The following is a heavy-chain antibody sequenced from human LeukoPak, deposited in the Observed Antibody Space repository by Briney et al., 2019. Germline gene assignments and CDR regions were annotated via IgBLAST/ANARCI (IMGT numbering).Heavy chain of an antibody. V-gene: IGHV1-2*02. D-gene: IGHD6-19*01. CDR2: INPNSGGT. CDR3: ARVVAVAGTRYFDY. Sequence: GASVKVSCKASGYTFTGYYMHWVRQAPGQGLVWMGWINPNSGGTNYAQKFQGRVTMTRDTSISTAYMELSRLTSDDTAVYYCARVVAVAGTRYFDYWGQGTLVTVSS. CDR1: GYTFTGYY. J-gene: IGHJ4*02.